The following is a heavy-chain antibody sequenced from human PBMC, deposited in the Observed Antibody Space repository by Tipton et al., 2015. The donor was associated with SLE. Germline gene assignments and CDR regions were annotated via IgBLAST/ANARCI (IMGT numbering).Heavy chain of an antibody. V-gene: IGHV3-66*01. D-gene: IGHD1-26*01. J-gene: IGHJ6*02. CDR2: IYSGGST. Sequence: SLRLSCAASGFTVSSNYMSWVRQAPGKGLEWVSVIYSGGSTYYADSVKGRFTISRDNSKNTLYLQMNSLRAEDTAVYYCASEAPKWEQEYYYYYGMDVWGQGP. CDR3: ASEAPKWEQEYYYYYGMDV. CDR1: GFTVSSNY.